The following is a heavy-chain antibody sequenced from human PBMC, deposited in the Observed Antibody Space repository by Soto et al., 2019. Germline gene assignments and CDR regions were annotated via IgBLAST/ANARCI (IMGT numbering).Heavy chain of an antibody. CDR2: INHSGST. CDR3: ARGLWDNYDFWSGYYRYYFDY. D-gene: IGHD3-3*01. CDR1: GGSFSGYY. V-gene: IGHV4-34*01. Sequence: NRSETLSLTCAVYGGSFSGYYWRWIRQPPGKGLEWIGEINHSGSTNYNPSLKSRVTISVDTSKNQFSLKLSSVTAADTAVYYCARGLWDNYDFWSGYYRYYFDYWGQGTLVTVSS. J-gene: IGHJ4*02.